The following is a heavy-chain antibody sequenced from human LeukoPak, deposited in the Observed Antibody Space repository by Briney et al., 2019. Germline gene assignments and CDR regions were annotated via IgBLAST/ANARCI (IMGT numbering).Heavy chain of an antibody. CDR2: SSSDGNNE. J-gene: IGHJ6*03. CDR1: GFTFSSYA. Sequence: PGRSLRLPCAASGFTFSSYAMHWVRQAPGRGLEWVAVSSSDGNNEYYADSVKGRFTISRDNSKNTLYLQMNSLRPEDTAVYYCARGSATTLYYYYYMDVWGKGTTVTVSS. D-gene: IGHD1-26*01. V-gene: IGHV3-30*01. CDR3: ARGSATTLYYYYYMDV.